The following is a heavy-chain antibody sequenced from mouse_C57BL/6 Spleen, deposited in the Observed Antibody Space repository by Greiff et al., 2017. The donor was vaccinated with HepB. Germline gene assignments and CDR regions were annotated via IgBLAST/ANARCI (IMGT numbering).Heavy chain of an antibody. CDR3: ARDNPSFAY. CDR2: INYDGSST. V-gene: IGHV5-16*01. CDR1: GFTFSDYY. J-gene: IGHJ3*01. Sequence: DVKLVESEGGLVQPGSSMKLSCTASGFTFSDYYMAWVRQVPEKGLEWVANINYDGSSTYYLDSLKSRFIISRDNAKNILYLQMSSLKSEDTATYYCARDNPSFAYWGQGTLVTVSA.